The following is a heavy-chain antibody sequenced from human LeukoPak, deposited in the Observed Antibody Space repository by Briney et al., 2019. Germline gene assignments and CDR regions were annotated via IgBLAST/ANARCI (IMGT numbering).Heavy chain of an antibody. Sequence: GGSLRLSCAASGFTLSAYWMHWVRQAPGKGLVWVSRVKYDGSTTTYADSVRGRFTISRDNAKNILYLQMNSLRVEDTAVYYCARDLNWLLFDYWGQGTLVTVSS. D-gene: IGHD3-9*01. J-gene: IGHJ4*02. CDR2: VKYDGSTT. V-gene: IGHV3-74*01. CDR3: ARDLNWLLFDY. CDR1: GFTLSAYW.